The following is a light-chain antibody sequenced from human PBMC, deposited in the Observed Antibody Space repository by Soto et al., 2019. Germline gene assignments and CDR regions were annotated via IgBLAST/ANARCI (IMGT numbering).Light chain of an antibody. V-gene: IGKV3-20*01. CDR1: QSVSNNY. J-gene: IGKJ4*01. CDR2: GAS. Sequence: IVLTQSPDTLSLSPGESATLSCRSSQSVSNNYLAWYQQKPGQAPRLLIYGASTRATGIPGRFSGSGSGTDFTLIISRLEPEDFAVYYCQQYGSSPALTFGGGTKVDI. CDR3: QQYGSSPALT.